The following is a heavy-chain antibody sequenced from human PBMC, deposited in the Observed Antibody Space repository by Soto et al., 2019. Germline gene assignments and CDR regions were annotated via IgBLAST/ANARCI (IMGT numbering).Heavy chain of an antibody. CDR2: ISSSSSYI. CDR3: ARDQERYGWGRRAYYYYYYGMDV. D-gene: IGHD3-10*01. CDR1: GFTFSSYS. Sequence: EVQLVESGGGLVKPGGSLRLSCAASGFTFSSYSMNWVRQAPGKGLEWVSSISSSSSYIYYADSVKGRFTISRDNAKNSLYLQMNSLRAEDTAVYYCARDQERYGWGRRAYYYYYYGMDVWGQGTTVTVSS. V-gene: IGHV3-21*01. J-gene: IGHJ6*02.